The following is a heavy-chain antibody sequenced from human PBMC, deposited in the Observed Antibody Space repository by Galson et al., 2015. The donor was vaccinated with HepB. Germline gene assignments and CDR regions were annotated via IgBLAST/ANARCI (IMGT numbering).Heavy chain of an antibody. CDR3: AKDLIAVAGTGRYFDY. Sequence: SLRLSCAASGFSFSTYGMSWVRQAPGKGLEWVSGISGSGGYTKEADSVKGRFTISRDNSKNTLYLQMNSLRAEDTAVYYCAKDLIAVAGTGRYFDYWGQGTLVTVSS. CDR2: ISGSGGYT. J-gene: IGHJ4*02. V-gene: IGHV3-23*01. D-gene: IGHD6-19*01. CDR1: GFSFSTYG.